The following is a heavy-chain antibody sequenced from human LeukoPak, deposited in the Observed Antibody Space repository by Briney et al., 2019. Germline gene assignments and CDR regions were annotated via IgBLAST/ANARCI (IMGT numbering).Heavy chain of an antibody. D-gene: IGHD2-2*03. Sequence: SVKGRFTISRDNSKNTLYLQMNSLRAEDTAVYYCAKDLDIVVVPAASNWFDPWGQGTLVTVSS. CDR3: AKDLDIVVVPAASNWFDP. V-gene: IGHV3-23*01. J-gene: IGHJ5*02.